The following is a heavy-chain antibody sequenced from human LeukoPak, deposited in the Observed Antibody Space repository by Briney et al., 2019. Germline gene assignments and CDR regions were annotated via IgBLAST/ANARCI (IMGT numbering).Heavy chain of an antibody. D-gene: IGHD3-3*01. CDR1: GGTFRTYA. CDR3: AREDYDFWSGYYPNWFDP. J-gene: IGHJ5*02. V-gene: IGHV1-69*06. CDR2: IIPIFGST. Sequence: GASVKVSCKASGGTFRTYAISWVRQAPGQGLEWMGGIIPIFGSTTYAQKFQGRVTLTADKSTSTAYMELSRLRSDDTAVYYCAREDYDFWSGYYPNWFDPWGQGTLVTVSS.